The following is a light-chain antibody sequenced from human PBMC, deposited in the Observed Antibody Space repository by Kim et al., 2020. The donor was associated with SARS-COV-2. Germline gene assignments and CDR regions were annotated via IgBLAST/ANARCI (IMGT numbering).Light chain of an antibody. J-gene: IGKJ4*01. Sequence: SLSPGERAALSCRASQSIDRYLAWYQQKPGQAPRLLIYDVSKRAAGVPARISGSGSGTDFTLTISNLEPEDFAIYYCQQRSSWPLTFGGGTKLEI. V-gene: IGKV3-11*01. CDR3: QQRSSWPLT. CDR2: DVS. CDR1: QSIDRY.